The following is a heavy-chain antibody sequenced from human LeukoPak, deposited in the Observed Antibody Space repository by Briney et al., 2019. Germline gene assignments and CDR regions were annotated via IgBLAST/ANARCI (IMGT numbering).Heavy chain of an antibody. CDR1: GFTFSRYS. CDR3: ARPLESYYYMDV. V-gene: IGHV3-48*04. Sequence: GGSLRLSCAASGFTFSRYSMNWVRQAPGKGLEWVSYISSKNVIYYADSVKVRFTISRDNAKNSLFLQMNSLRAEDTAVSYCARPLESYYYMDVWGKGTTVTVSS. J-gene: IGHJ6*03. D-gene: IGHD3-3*01. CDR2: ISSKNVI.